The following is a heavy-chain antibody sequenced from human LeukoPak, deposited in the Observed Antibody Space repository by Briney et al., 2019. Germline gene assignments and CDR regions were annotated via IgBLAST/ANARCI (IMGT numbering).Heavy chain of an antibody. CDR3: ARGGQWEPLDY. CDR2: IRNKANSHTT. V-gene: IGHV3-72*01. Sequence: GGSLRLSCAVSGFTFSDHHMDWVRQAPGKGLEWVGRIRNKANSHTTEYAASAKGRFAISRDDSKNSLYLQMNSLQTEDTAVYYCARGGQWEPLDYWGQGTLVTVSS. J-gene: IGHJ4*02. D-gene: IGHD1-26*01. CDR1: GFTFSDHH.